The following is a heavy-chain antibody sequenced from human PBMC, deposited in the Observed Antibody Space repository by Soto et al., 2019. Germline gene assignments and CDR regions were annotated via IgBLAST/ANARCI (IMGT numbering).Heavy chain of an antibody. CDR2: IIPIFGTA. CDR1: GGTFSSYA. CDR3: ARGTYDSRGYYYYYGMDV. J-gene: IGHJ6*02. Sequence: SVKVSCKASGGTFSSYAISWVRQAPGQGLEWMGGIIPIFGTANYAQKFQGRVTITADESTSTAYMELSSLRSEDTAVYYCARGTYDSRGYYYYYGMDVWGQRTTVTVCS. D-gene: IGHD3-22*01. V-gene: IGHV1-69*13.